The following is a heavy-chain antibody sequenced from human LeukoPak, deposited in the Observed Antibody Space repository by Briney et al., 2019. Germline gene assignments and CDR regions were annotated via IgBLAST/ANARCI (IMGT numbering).Heavy chain of an antibody. CDR3: ARENYGSGSLHFDY. CDR1: GFTFSSYA. D-gene: IGHD3-10*01. J-gene: IGHJ4*02. CDR2: ISYDGSNK. V-gene: IGHV3-30-3*01. Sequence: GGSLRLSCAASGFTFSSYAMHWVRQAPGKGLEWVAVISYDGSNKYYADSVKGRFTISRDNSKNTLYLQMTSLRAEDTAVYYCARENYGSGSLHFDYWGQGTLVTVSS.